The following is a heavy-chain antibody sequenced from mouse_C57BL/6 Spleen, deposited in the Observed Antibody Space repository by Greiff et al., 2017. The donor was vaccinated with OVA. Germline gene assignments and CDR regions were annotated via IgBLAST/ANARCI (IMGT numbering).Heavy chain of an antibody. CDR3: ARGGVLYAMDY. CDR1: GYSFTGYY. Sequence: VQLQQSGPELVKPGASVKISCKASGYSFTGYYMNWVKQSPEKSLEWIGEINPSTGGTTYNQKFKAQATLTVDKSSSTAYMQLKSLTSEDSAVYYCARGGVLYAMDYWGQGTSVTVSS. CDR2: INPSTGGT. V-gene: IGHV1-42*01. J-gene: IGHJ4*01. D-gene: IGHD2-14*01.